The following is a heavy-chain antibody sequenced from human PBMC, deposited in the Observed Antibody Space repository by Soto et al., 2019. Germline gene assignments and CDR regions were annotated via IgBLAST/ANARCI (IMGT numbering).Heavy chain of an antibody. V-gene: IGHV1-3*01. CDR3: ARTRTQYYYGSGSYFHY. Sequence: ASVKVSCKASGCTFTSYAMHWVRQAPGQRLEWMGWINAGNGNTKYSQKFQGRVTITRDTSASTAYMELSSLRSEDTAVYYCARTRTQYYYGSGSYFHYWGQGTLVTVSS. D-gene: IGHD3-10*01. CDR2: INAGNGNT. CDR1: GCTFTSYA. J-gene: IGHJ4*02.